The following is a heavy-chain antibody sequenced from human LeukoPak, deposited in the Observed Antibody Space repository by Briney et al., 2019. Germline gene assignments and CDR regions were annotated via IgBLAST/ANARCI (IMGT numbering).Heavy chain of an antibody. CDR1: GFTFGDYA. J-gene: IGHJ6*03. Sequence: SGRSLRLSCTASGFTFGDYAMSWVRQAPGKGLEWVGFIRSKAYGGTTEYAASVKGRFTISRDDSKSIAYLQMNSRKTENTAVYYCTRAQHNRSTSCYLVCYYYYYMDVWGKGTTVTVSS. CDR3: TRAQHNRSTSCYLVCYYYYYMDV. V-gene: IGHV3-49*04. D-gene: IGHD2-2*01. CDR2: IRSKAYGGTT.